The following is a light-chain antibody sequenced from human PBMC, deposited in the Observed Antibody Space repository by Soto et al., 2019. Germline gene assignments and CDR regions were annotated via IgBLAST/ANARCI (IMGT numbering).Light chain of an antibody. CDR2: AAS. V-gene: IGKV1-12*01. CDR3: QQANSFPLT. J-gene: IGKJ4*01. CDR1: QGVSRW. Sequence: DIQMTQSPSSVSASVGDRVTITCRASQGVSRWLAWYQQKPGKAPNLLIYAASNMQTGVPSRFSGSGSGTDFTLTISRQQPEDFATYYCQQANSFPLTVGGGTKVAIK.